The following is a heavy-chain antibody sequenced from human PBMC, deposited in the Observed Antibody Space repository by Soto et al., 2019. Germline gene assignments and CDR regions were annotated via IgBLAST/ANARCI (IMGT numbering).Heavy chain of an antibody. CDR2: IRSKANNYAT. CDR3: ARHALQYCGGDCYLLPYFDL. V-gene: IGHV3-73*02. CDR1: GFTFSGSA. J-gene: IGHJ2*01. Sequence: EVQLVESGGGLVQPGRSLKLSCAASGFTFSGSAMHWVRQASGKGLEWVGRIRSKANNYATVYAASVKGRFTISRDDSKNTAHLQMNSLKTEDTAVYYCARHALQYCGGDCYLLPYFDLWGRGTLVTVSS. D-gene: IGHD2-21*02.